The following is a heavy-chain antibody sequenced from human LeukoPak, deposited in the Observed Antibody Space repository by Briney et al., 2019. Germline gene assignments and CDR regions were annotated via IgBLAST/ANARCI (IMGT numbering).Heavy chain of an antibody. CDR2: ISAGGGGS. CDR1: GFILSNYA. CDR3: ARVGSGWSLDV. D-gene: IGHD6-19*01. Sequence: GGSLRLSCAASGFILSNYAMSWVRQAPGKGLEWVSSISAGGGGSYYADSVKGRFTISRDNAKNSLYLQMNSLRAEDTAVYYCARVGSGWSLDVWGQGTTVTVSS. J-gene: IGHJ6*02. V-gene: IGHV3-23*01.